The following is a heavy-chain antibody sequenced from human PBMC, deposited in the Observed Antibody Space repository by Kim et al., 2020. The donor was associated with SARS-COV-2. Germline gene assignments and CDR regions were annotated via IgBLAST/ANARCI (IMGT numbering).Heavy chain of an antibody. CDR2: IGGGGGTT. J-gene: IGHJ2*01. CDR1: GFTFSSYA. Sequence: GGSLRLSCAASGFTFSSYAMSWVRQAPGKGLEWVSAIGGGGGTTYYADSVKGRFTISRDNSKNTLYLQMNSLRAEDTAVYYCAKRLGSSSPSRCFDLWGRGTLVTVSS. CDR3: AKRLGSSSPSRCFDL. V-gene: IGHV3-23*01. D-gene: IGHD6-13*01.